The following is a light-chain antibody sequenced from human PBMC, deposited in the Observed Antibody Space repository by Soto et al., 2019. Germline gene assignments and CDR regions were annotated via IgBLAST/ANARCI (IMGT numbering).Light chain of an antibody. CDR2: GNS. CDR1: SSNIGAGYD. V-gene: IGLV1-40*01. CDR3: RSYDSSLSGSV. Sequence: QSVLTQPPSVSGAPGQRVTISCTGSSSNIGAGYDVHWYQQLPGTAPKLLIYGNSNRPSGVPDRFSGSKSGTSASLAITGVQAEDEAAYYCRSYDSSLSGSVFGGGTKLTVL. J-gene: IGLJ3*02.